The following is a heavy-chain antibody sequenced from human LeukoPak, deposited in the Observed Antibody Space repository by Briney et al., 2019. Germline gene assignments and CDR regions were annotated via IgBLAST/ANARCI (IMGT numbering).Heavy chain of an antibody. Sequence: ASVKVSCKASGYTFTSYDINWVRQATGQGLEWMGWMNPNSGNTGYAQKFQGRVTMTRNTSISTAYMELSSLRSEDTAVYYCARGRGRGPPRQDSGSLNWFDPWGQGTLVTVSS. CDR2: MNPNSGNT. V-gene: IGHV1-8*01. J-gene: IGHJ5*02. D-gene: IGHD1-26*01. CDR3: ARGRGRGPPRQDSGSLNWFDP. CDR1: GYTFTSYD.